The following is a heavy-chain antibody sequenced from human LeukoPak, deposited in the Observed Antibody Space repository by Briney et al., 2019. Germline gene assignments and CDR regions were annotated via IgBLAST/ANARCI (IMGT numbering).Heavy chain of an antibody. D-gene: IGHD2-2*01. V-gene: IGHV2-5*01. CDR2: IKWNDDK. CDR3: AHSLRSALKYCSSTSCRGPFHY. J-gene: IGHJ4*02. Sequence: SGPTLAKPTQTLTLTCAFIWFSLNTSGEGVGWIRQPPAKAVEWLALIKWNDDKRYSPTLKSRLTSTEDTSKNQVVLTMTNMAPVDTATYYCAHSLRSALKYCSSTSCRGPFHYWGQGTLVTVSS. CDR1: WFSLNTSGEG.